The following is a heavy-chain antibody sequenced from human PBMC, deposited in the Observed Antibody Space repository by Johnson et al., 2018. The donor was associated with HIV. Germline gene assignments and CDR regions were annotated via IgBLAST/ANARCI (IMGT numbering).Heavy chain of an antibody. D-gene: IGHD5-24*01. CDR1: GFTFSSYA. J-gene: IGHJ3*02. V-gene: IGHV3-66*01. CDR3: ARDHSRDEAFDI. Sequence: MLLVESGGGLVQPGGSLRLSCAASGFTFSSYAMHWVRQAPGKGLEWVSVIYSGGSTYYADSVKGRYTISRDNSKNTLYLQMNSLRAEDTAVYYCARDHSRDEAFDIWGQGTMVTVSS. CDR2: IYSGGST.